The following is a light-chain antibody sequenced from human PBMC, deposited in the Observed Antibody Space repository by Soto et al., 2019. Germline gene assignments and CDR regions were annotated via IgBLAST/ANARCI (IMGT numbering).Light chain of an antibody. V-gene: IGLV2-8*01. J-gene: IGLJ1*01. Sequence: QSALTQPPSASGSPGQSVTISCTGTSSDVGAYDYVSGYQQHPGKAPKLMIYEINKRPSGVPDRFSGSKSGNTASLTVSGLQAEDEADYYCSSFAGSNNFPYVFGTGTKVTVL. CDR3: SSFAGSNNFPYV. CDR2: EIN. CDR1: SSDVGAYDY.